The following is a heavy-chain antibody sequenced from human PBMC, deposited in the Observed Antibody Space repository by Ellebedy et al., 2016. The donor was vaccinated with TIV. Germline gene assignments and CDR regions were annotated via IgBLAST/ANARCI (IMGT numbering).Heavy chain of an antibody. Sequence: GGSLRLSXAASGFTFSSYAMSWVRQAPGKGLEWVSAISGSGGSTYYADSVKGRFTISRDNSKNTLYLQMNSLRAEDTAVYYCARADGDYGDFLVVGYWGQGTLVTVSS. CDR1: GFTFSSYA. J-gene: IGHJ4*02. V-gene: IGHV3-23*01. D-gene: IGHD4-17*01. CDR3: ARADGDYGDFLVVGY. CDR2: ISGSGGST.